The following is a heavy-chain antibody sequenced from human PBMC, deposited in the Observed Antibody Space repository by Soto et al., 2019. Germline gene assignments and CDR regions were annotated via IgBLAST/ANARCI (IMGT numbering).Heavy chain of an antibody. J-gene: IGHJ1*01. CDR1: GFSLSTSGVG. V-gene: IGHV2-5*02. CDR2: IYWDDDK. D-gene: IGHD3-22*01. Sequence: QITLKESGPTLVKPTQTLTLTCTFSGFSLSTSGVGVGWIRQPPGKALEWLALIYWDDDKRYSPSLKSRLTITNDTPKNQVVLTMTNMDPVDTATYYCAHLTYYYDSSGYYSRAEYFQHWGQGTLVTVSS. CDR3: AHLTYYYDSSGYYSRAEYFQH.